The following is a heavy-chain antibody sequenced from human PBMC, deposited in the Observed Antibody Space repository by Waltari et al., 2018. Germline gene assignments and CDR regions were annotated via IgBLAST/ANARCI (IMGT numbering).Heavy chain of an antibody. CDR3: ARELEDGAYFIVGATTAEYFQH. J-gene: IGHJ1*01. Sequence: QVQLVQSGAEVKKPGASVKVSCKASGYTFTGYYMHWVRQAPGQGLEWMGWINPNSGGTNYAQKFQGRVTMTRDTSISTAYMELSRLRSDDTAVYYCARELEDGAYFIVGATTAEYFQHRGQGTLVTVSS. V-gene: IGHV1-2*02. CDR2: INPNSGGT. CDR1: GYTFTGYY. D-gene: IGHD1-26*01.